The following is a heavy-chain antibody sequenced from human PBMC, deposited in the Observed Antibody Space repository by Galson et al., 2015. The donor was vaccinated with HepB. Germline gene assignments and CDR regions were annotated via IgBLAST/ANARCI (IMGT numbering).Heavy chain of an antibody. V-gene: IGHV1-46*01. J-gene: IGHJ4*02. Sequence: SVKVSCKASGYTFTSYYMHWVRQAPGQGLEWMGIINPSGGSTSYAQKFQGRVTMTRDTSTSTVYMELSSLRSEDTAVYYCARGTPGYYGSGSYLTGKLNFDYWGQGTLVTVSS. CDR3: ARGTPGYYGSGSYLTGKLNFDY. D-gene: IGHD3-10*01. CDR1: GYTFTSYY. CDR2: INPSGGST.